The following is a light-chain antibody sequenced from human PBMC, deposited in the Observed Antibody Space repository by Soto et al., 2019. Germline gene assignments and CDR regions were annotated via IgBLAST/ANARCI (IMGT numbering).Light chain of an antibody. V-gene: IGKV1-5*01. CDR3: QQYHRYST. Sequence: DIQMTQSPSTLSASVGDRVTITCRASQTINSWLAWYQQKPGKAPKVLIYDVSTLDSGVPSRFSGSASGTEFTLTISSLESDDFATYYCQQYHRYSTFGQGTKVDIK. CDR1: QTINSW. CDR2: DVS. J-gene: IGKJ1*01.